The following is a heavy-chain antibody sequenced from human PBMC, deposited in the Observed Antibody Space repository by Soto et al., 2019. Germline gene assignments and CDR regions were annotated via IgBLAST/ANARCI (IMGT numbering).Heavy chain of an antibody. Sequence: EVQLVESGGGLVQPGGSLRLSCAASGFTVSSNYMSWVRQAPGKGLEWVSVIYSGGSTYYADSVKGRFTISRHNSKNTLNLQMNSLRAEDTAVYYCARDRLDGSGSRYAYYYYGMDVWGQGTTVTVSS. CDR2: IYSGGST. J-gene: IGHJ6*02. D-gene: IGHD3-10*01. V-gene: IGHV3-53*04. CDR1: GFTVSSNY. CDR3: ARDRLDGSGSRYAYYYYGMDV.